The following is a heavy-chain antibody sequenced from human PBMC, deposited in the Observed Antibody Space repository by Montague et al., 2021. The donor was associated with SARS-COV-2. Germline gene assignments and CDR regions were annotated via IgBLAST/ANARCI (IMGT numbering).Heavy chain of an antibody. J-gene: IGHJ4*02. Sequence: PALVKPTQTLTLICTFSGFSLSTSGVGVGWIRQPPGKALEWLVLIYWDDDKRHSPSLKSRLTITKDLSKNQVVFTMTNMDPVDTATYYCPRLLYYDLLTGCPHPKNRGIYCDYWGQGTLVTVSS. CDR1: GFSLSTSGVG. V-gene: IGHV2-5*02. CDR3: PRLLYYDLLTGCPHPKNRGIYCDY. CDR2: IYWDDDK. D-gene: IGHD3-9*01.